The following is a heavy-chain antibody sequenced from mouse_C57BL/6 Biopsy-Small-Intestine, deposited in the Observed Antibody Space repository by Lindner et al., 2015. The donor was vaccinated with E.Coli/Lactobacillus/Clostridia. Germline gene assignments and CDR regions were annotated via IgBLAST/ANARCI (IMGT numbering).Heavy chain of an antibody. CDR3: TRTDNRRGEFDV. CDR1: GYSFTNYW. CDR2: IDPSDSYT. V-gene: IGHV1-69*01. Sequence: QLQESGADLVMPGASVKLSCKASGYSFTNYWMHWVKQRPGQGLEWIGEIDPSDSYTNYNQKFKGKATLTVDRFSTTAYMQLSSLTSEDSAVYFCTRTDNRRGEFDVWGTGTTVTVSS. J-gene: IGHJ1*03.